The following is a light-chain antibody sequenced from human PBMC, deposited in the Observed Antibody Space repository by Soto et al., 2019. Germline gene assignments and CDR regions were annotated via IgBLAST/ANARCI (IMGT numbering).Light chain of an antibody. CDR3: QQYSDSPRT. V-gene: IGKV3-20*01. CDR1: ETVNRNY. J-gene: IGKJ1*01. CDR2: GVS. Sequence: DIVLTQSPGTLALSLGAGATLSCRASETVNRNYLAWYHQKPGQPPRLLIYGVSNRAPGVPDRFSGGGSGTEVTLTIVRREPDDFGTYYCQQYSDSPRTFGQGTRVDVK.